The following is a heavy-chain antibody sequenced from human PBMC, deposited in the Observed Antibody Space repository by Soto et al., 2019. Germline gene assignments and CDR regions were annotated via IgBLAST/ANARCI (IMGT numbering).Heavy chain of an antibody. Sequence: QVQLVQSGAEVKKPGASVKVSCKASGYTFTSYYMHWVRQAPGQGLEWMGIINPGGGSTSYAQKFQGRVTMTRDTSTSTVYMELSSLRSEDTAVYYCARDAEAVPAATSWFDPWGQGTLVTVSS. J-gene: IGHJ5*02. V-gene: IGHV1-46*01. CDR3: ARDAEAVPAATSWFDP. CDR2: INPGGGST. D-gene: IGHD2-2*01. CDR1: GYTFTSYY.